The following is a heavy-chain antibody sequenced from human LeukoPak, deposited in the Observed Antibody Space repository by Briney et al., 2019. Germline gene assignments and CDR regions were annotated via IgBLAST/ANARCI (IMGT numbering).Heavy chain of an antibody. V-gene: IGHV4-39*01. Sequence: SETLSLTCTVSGGSISNSKYYWGWIRQPPGRGLGWIGSIHYSGNTYYNPSLKSRVTISVDTSKNQFSLTLTSVTAADTSVYYCARRRGDGDYRPESWGQGTLVTVSS. J-gene: IGHJ5*02. CDR1: GGSISNSKYY. D-gene: IGHD4-17*01. CDR2: IHYSGNT. CDR3: ARRRGDGDYRPES.